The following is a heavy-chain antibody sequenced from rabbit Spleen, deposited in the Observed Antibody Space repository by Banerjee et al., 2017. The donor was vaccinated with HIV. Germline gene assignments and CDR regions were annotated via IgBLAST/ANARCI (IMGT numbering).Heavy chain of an antibody. Sequence: QEQLVESGGGLVKPGASLTLTCTASGFSFSGSYYMCWVRQVPGKGLEWITCIYAGSSGSTYSASWAKGRFTISKTSSTTVTLQMTSLTAADTATYFCARGSAAMTMVITGYYLDLWGPGTLVTVS. CDR2: IYAGSSGST. D-gene: IGHD2-1*01. CDR1: GFSFSGSYY. CDR3: ARGSAAMTMVITGYYLDL. J-gene: IGHJ4*01. V-gene: IGHV1S45*01.